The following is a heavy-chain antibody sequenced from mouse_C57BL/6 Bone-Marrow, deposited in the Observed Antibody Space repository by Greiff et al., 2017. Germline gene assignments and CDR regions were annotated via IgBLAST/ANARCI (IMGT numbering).Heavy chain of an antibody. CDR1: GYTFTSYW. D-gene: IGHD2-4*01. CDR2: IYPGNSDT. Sequence: EVQLKESGTVLARPGASVKMSCKTSGYTFTSYWMHWVKQRPGQGLEWIGAIYPGNSDTSYNQKFKGKAKLTAVTSASTAYMELSSLTNEDSAVYYCTRGFYYDYEGYYAMDYWGQGTSVTVSS. V-gene: IGHV1-5*01. J-gene: IGHJ4*01. CDR3: TRGFYYDYEGYYAMDY.